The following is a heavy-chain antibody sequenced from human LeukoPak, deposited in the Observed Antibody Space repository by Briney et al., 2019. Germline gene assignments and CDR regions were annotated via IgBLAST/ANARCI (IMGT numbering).Heavy chain of an antibody. J-gene: IGHJ5*02. CDR2: IIPIFGTA. V-gene: IGHV1-69*05. CDR3: ARDQFYDSGRGWFDP. CDR1: GGTFSSYA. D-gene: IGHD3-10*01. Sequence: SVKVSCKASGGTFSSYAISWVRQAPGQGLEWMGRIIPIFGTANYAQKFQGRVTITTDESTSTAYMELSSLRSEDTAVYYCARDQFYDSGRGWFDPWGQGTLVTVSS.